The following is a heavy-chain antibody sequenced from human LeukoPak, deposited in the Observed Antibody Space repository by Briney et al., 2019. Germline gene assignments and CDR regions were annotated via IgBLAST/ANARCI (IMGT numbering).Heavy chain of an antibody. Sequence: GPSVKVSCKASGYTFTDYFMNWVRQAPGQGLEWMGIINPSGGSTSYAQKFQGRVTMTRDMSTSTVYMELSSLRSEDTAVYYCARGTAYCGGDCYTAFDYWGQGTLVTVSS. D-gene: IGHD2-21*02. CDR2: INPSGGST. J-gene: IGHJ4*02. CDR3: ARGTAYCGGDCYTAFDY. CDR1: GYTFTDYF. V-gene: IGHV1-46*01.